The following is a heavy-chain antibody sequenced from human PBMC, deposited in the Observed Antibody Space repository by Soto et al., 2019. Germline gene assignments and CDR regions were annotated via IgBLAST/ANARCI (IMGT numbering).Heavy chain of an antibody. Sequence: QGQLVQSGAAVKKPGFSVNVACQASGGTFSSYAISWVRQAHGQWLEWMGGIIPIFCTANYEQKFQGRVTITAVKSTSTAYMELSSLRSEDTAVYYSSKSFITVTTGFDYCGQGTLVSASS. CDR1: GGTFSSYA. CDR2: IIPIFCTA. V-gene: IGHV1-69*06. CDR3: SKSFITVTTGFDY. J-gene: IGHJ4*02. D-gene: IGHD4-17*01.